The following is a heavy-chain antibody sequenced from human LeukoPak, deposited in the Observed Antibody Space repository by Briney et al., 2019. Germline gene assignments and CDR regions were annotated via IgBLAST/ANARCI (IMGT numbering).Heavy chain of an antibody. V-gene: IGHV3-23*01. Sequence: GGSLRLSCAASGFTFSSYAMSWVRQAPGKGLEWGSAISGSGGSTYYADSVKGRFTISRDNSKNTLYLQMNSLRAEDTAVYYCAKGGEMATIYEYFQHWGQGTLVTVSS. CDR3: AKGGEMATIYEYFQH. CDR2: ISGSGGST. CDR1: GFTFSSYA. J-gene: IGHJ1*01. D-gene: IGHD5-24*01.